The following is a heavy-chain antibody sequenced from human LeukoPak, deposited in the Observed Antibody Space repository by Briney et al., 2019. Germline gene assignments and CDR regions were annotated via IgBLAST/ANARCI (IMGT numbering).Heavy chain of an antibody. J-gene: IGHJ6*03. CDR1: GFTSYDYG. Sequence: GGSLRLSCAASGFTSYDYGMSWVRQAPGKGLECGSGINWNVGSTGYADSVKGLFTISRDNAKNSLYLQMNSLRAEDTALYYCARSGRYYSTSNYYYYYMDVWGKGTTVTVSS. CDR2: INWNVGST. V-gene: IGHV3-20*04. D-gene: IGHD4-11*01. CDR3: ARSGRYYSTSNYYYYYMDV.